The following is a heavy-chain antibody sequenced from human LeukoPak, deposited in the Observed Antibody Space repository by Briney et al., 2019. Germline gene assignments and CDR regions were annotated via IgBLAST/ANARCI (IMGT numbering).Heavy chain of an antibody. J-gene: IGHJ4*02. CDR3: ARTPAYSSSWKLPTHYFDY. D-gene: IGHD6-13*01. Sequence: PSETLSLTCTVSGGSISSSSYYWGWIRQPPGKGLEWIGYIYYSGSTNYNPSLKSRVTRSVDTSKNQFSLKLSSVTAADTAVYYCARTPAYSSSWKLPTHYFDYWGQGTLVTVSS. V-gene: IGHV4-61*05. CDR1: GGSISSSSYY. CDR2: IYYSGST.